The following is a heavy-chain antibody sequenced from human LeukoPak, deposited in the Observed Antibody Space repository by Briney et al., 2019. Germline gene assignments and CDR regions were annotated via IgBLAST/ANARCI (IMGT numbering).Heavy chain of an antibody. CDR2: IYTSGST. D-gene: IGHD2-2*01. Sequence: SETLSLTCTVSGGSISSGDYYWSWIRQPAGKGLEWIGRIYTSGSTNYNPSLKSRVTISVDTSKNQFSLKLSSVTAADTAVHYCARDRTYCSSTSCYDAFDIWGQGTMVTVSS. CDR1: GGSISSGDYY. V-gene: IGHV4-61*02. J-gene: IGHJ3*02. CDR3: ARDRTYCSSTSCYDAFDI.